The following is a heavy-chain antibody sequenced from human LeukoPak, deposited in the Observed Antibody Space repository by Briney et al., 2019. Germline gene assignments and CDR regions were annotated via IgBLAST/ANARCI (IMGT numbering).Heavy chain of an antibody. CDR1: GGSFSGYY. Sequence: PSETLSLTCAVYGGSFSGYYWSWIRQPPGKGLEWIGEINHSGSTNYNPSLKSRVTISVDTSKNQFSLKLSSVTAADAAVYYCARLRSSWPYGMDVWGQGTTVTVSS. CDR3: ARLRSSWPYGMDV. CDR2: INHSGST. D-gene: IGHD6-13*01. V-gene: IGHV4-34*01. J-gene: IGHJ6*02.